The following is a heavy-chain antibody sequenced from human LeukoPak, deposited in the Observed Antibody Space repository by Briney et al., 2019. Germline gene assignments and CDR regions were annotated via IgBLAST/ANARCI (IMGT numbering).Heavy chain of an antibody. CDR3: AKAYDSSGWDAFDI. CDR1: GFTFSSYG. Sequence: GGSLRLSCAASGFTFSSYGMHWVRQAPGKGLEWVAVISYDGSNKYYADSVKGRFTISRDNSKNTLYLQMNSLRAEDTAVYYRAKAYDSSGWDAFDIWGQGTMVTVSS. CDR2: ISYDGSNK. V-gene: IGHV3-30*18. J-gene: IGHJ3*02. D-gene: IGHD3-22*01.